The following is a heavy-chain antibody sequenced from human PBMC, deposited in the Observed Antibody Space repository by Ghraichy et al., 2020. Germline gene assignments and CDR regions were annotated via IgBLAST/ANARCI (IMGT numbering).Heavy chain of an antibody. Sequence: GGSLRLSCAASGFSFSDYYMSWIRQAPGKGLEWVSYISSSGITIYYADSVKGRFTSSRDNAKKTLYLQMNSLRAEDTAVYYCARVYATLYRMDVWGQGTTVTVSS. J-gene: IGHJ6*02. V-gene: IGHV3-11*01. D-gene: IGHD2-8*01. CDR2: ISSSGITI. CDR1: GFSFSDYY. CDR3: ARVYATLYRMDV.